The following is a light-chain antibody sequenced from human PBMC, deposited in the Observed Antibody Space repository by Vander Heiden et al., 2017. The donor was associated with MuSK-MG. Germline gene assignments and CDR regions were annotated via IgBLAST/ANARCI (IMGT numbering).Light chain of an antibody. CDR2: SVS. V-gene: IGKV1-9*01. CDR3: QEHSDYPPNT. Sequence: DIQLTQFPSFVSASVGDGVTITCRASQAISSYLAWYQQKPGRAPDLLIHSVSTFQSGVTSRFSGNEYGREFTLTISSRQQEDFAAYYCQEHSDYPPNTFGQGTTVEIK. J-gene: IGKJ2*01. CDR1: QAISSY.